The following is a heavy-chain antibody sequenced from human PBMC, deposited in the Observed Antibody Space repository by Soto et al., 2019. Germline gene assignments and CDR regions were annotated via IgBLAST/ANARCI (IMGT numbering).Heavy chain of an antibody. CDR2: ISAYNGNT. D-gene: IGHD3-16*01. J-gene: IGHJ3*02. Sequence: QVQLVQSGAEVKKPGASVKVSCKASGYTFTSYGITWVRQAPGQGLEWMGWISAYNGNTNCAQKLQGKATMTTDKSTSTAYMELRSLRVDDTAVYYCARVAGNYDYIWGGHGNNAFDIWGQGTMVTVSS. V-gene: IGHV1-18*01. CDR3: ARVAGNYDYIWGGHGNNAFDI. CDR1: GYTFTSYG.